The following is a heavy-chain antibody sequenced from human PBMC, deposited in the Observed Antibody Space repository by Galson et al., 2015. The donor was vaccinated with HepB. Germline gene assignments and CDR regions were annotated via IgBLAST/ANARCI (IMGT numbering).Heavy chain of an antibody. D-gene: IGHD3-16*01. CDR2: IYYNGNT. CDR3: ARDGGGGSFDP. V-gene: IGHV4-31*11. J-gene: IGHJ5*02. Sequence: TLSLTCDVSGGSISTTGYYGTWIRQHPGKGLEWIAYIYYNGNTYYSPPLKSRVTMSVDTSRNQFSLKLQSVSAADTALYYSARDGGGGSFDPWGQGPLVIVSS. CDR1: GGSISTTGYY.